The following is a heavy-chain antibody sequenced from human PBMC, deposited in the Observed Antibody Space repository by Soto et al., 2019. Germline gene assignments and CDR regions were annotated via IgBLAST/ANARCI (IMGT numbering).Heavy chain of an antibody. J-gene: IGHJ5*02. CDR1: GGSINSGGYF. V-gene: IGHV4-31*03. CDR2: ISNTGST. Sequence: SETLSLTCTVAGGSINSGGYFWSWIRQHPGKGLEWVGFISNTGSTSSNPSLKSRLSISVDTSKNQLSLKLTSVTAADTAIYYCARGGGYTAYDGDSGFWFDPWGQGTLVTVSS. CDR3: ARGGGYTAYDGDSGFWFDP. D-gene: IGHD5-12*01.